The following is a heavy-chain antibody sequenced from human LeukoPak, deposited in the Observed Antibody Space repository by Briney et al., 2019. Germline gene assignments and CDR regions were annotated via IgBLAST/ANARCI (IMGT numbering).Heavy chain of an antibody. CDR2: INLSGGST. V-gene: IGHV1-46*01. J-gene: IGHJ4*02. CDR3: ARDQGSGWYSFDY. D-gene: IGHD6-19*01. Sequence: ASVKVSCKASGGTFSSYAISWVRQAPGQGLEWMGTINLSGGSTSYAQNFQGRVTMTRDTSTSTVYMEVSSLRSEDTAVYYCARDQGSGWYSFDYWGQGTLVTVSS. CDR1: GGTFSSYA.